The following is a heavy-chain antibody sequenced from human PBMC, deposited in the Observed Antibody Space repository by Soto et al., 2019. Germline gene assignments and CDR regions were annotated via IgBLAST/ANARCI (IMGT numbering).Heavy chain of an antibody. Sequence: SETLSLTCAVYGGSFSGYYWSWIRQPPGKGLEWIGEINHSGSTNYNPSLKSRVTISVDTSKNQFSLKLSSVTAADTAVYYCARAAYGSGSYYKRYYFDYWGQGTLVTVSS. CDR3: ARAAYGSGSYYKRYYFDY. D-gene: IGHD3-10*01. CDR1: GGSFSGYY. J-gene: IGHJ4*02. V-gene: IGHV4-34*01. CDR2: INHSGST.